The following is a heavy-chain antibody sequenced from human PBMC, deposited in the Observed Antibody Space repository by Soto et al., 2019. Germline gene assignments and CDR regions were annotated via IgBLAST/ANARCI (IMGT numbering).Heavy chain of an antibody. D-gene: IGHD6-13*01. V-gene: IGHV3-7*01. Sequence: PGGSLRLSCSASGFTFSSHWMTWVRQAPGKGLEWVASIKQDGSEKLYVDSVKGRFTISRDNGKNSLFLQMNSLRAEDTAAYYCTSGTSIAAVGPYDYWGQGTLVTVSS. J-gene: IGHJ4*02. CDR2: IKQDGSEK. CDR3: TSGTSIAAVGPYDY. CDR1: GFTFSSHW.